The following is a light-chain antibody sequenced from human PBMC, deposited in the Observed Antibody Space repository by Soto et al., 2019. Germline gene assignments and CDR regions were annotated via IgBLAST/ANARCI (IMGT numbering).Light chain of an antibody. J-gene: IGKJ1*01. CDR1: QSISSW. CDR3: QQYNSYL. CDR2: DSS. Sequence: DIQMTQSPSPLSASVGDRVTITCRASQSISSWLAWYQQKPGKAPKLLIYDSSSLESGVPSRFSGSGSGTELTLTISSLQPDDFATYYCQQYNSYLFGQGTKVDIK. V-gene: IGKV1-5*01.